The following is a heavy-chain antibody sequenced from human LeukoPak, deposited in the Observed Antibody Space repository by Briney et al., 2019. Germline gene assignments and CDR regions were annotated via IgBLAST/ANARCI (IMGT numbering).Heavy chain of an antibody. CDR1: GYTFTGYY. CDR2: INPADGTI. V-gene: IGHV1-46*01. CDR3: ARASTHRYNWKSGQLNDAFDI. J-gene: IGHJ3*02. Sequence: GASVKVSCKASGYTFTGYYLHWVRQAPGQGLEWIAIINPADGTISFSQKFQGRVTVTRDMSTSTAYMELRSLRSDDTAVYYCARASTHRYNWKSGQLNDAFDIWGQGTMVTVSS. D-gene: IGHD1-20*01.